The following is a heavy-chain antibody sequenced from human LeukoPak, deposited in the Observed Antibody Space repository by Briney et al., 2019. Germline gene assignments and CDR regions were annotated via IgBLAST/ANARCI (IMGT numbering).Heavy chain of an antibody. V-gene: IGHV3-30*14. CDR2: ISRDGSNK. D-gene: IGHD6-13*01. J-gene: IGHJ4*02. CDR1: GFTFSSYA. CDR3: ARGEISSSRKDY. Sequence: GGSLRLSCAASGFTFSSYAMRWVRQAPGKGLEWVAAISRDGSNKYYADSVKGRFTLSRDSSKNTLYLQMDSLRAEDTAVYYCARGEISSSRKDYWGQGTPVTVSS.